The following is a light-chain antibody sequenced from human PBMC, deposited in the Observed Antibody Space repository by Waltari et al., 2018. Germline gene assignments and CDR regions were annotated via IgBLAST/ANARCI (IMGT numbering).Light chain of an antibody. V-gene: IGLV2-8*01. Sequence: QSALTPPPSASGSPRQSVTISCTGTSSDVGGYNYVSWYQQHPGKAPKLMIYEVTKRPSGVPDRFSGSKSGNTASLTVSGLQAEDEADYYCSSYAGSHNLLFGGGTKLTVL. CDR2: EVT. CDR3: SSYAGSHNLL. CDR1: SSDVGGYNY. J-gene: IGLJ3*02.